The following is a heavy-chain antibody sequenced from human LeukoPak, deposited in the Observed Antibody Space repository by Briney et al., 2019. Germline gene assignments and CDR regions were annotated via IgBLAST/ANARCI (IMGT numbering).Heavy chain of an antibody. CDR2: ISYSGTT. J-gene: IGHJ4*02. D-gene: IGHD6-13*01. CDR1: GGSMSSYY. CDR3: ARWPSIWSFDY. V-gene: IGHV4-59*01. Sequence: PSETVSLTCTVSGGSMSSYYWSWIRQPPGKGLEWIGYISYSGTTSYNTSLESRVTMSVGTSKNQFSLKLTSVTAADTAVYYCARWPSIWSFDYWGQGTLVSLS.